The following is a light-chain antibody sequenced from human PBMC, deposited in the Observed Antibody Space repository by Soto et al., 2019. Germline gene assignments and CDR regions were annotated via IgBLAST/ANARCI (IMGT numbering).Light chain of an antibody. V-gene: IGKV3-15*01. CDR1: QSVSNN. CDR3: QQYSNWPPLT. J-gene: IGKJ4*01. CDR2: GAS. Sequence: EIVMTQSPATLSVSPGERATLSCRASQSVSNNLAWYQQKPGQAPRLLISGASTRATGIPARFSGSGSGTEFTLTISSLQSEDFAVYYCQQYSNWPPLTFGGGTKVEIK.